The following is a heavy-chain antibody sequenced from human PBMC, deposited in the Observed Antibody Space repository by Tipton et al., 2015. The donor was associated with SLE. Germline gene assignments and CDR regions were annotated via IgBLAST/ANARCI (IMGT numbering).Heavy chain of an antibody. CDR2: IYTSEST. CDR1: RGSVTSYY. CDR3: ARRGIAAAGVDY. J-gene: IGHJ4*02. D-gene: IGHD6-13*01. V-gene: IGHV4-4*07. Sequence: TLSLTCTVSRGSVTSYYWSWVRQPAGQGLEWIGRIYTSESTNYNPSLKSRVTMSVDTSKNQFSLNLTSVTAADTAVYYCARRGIAAAGVDYWGQGTLVTVSS.